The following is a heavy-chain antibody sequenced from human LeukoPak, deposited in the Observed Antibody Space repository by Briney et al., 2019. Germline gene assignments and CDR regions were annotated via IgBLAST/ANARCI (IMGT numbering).Heavy chain of an antibody. V-gene: IGHV3-23*01. D-gene: IGHD2-2*01. CDR1: GFTFSSYA. CDR3: AKDSDGIVPAALT. Sequence: GGSLRLSCAASGFTFSSYAMSWVRQAPGKGLEWVSGIGGGGGSTYYADSVKGRFTISRDNSKNTLYLQMNSLRAEDTAVYYCAKDSDGIVPAALTWGQGTLVTVSS. J-gene: IGHJ5*02. CDR2: IGGGGGST.